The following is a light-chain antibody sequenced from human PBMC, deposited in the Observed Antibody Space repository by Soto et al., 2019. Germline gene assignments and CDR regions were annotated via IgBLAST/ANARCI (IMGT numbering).Light chain of an antibody. CDR1: QSVGIY. CDR3: QQGSNWPLIS. CDR2: DAS. Sequence: EIVLAQTPATRSLSPGERATLSCRASQSVGIYLAWYQQKPGRAPRLLIYDASNRATDIPARFSASGSGTDFTLTISSLEPEAFAIYYCQQGSNWPLISFGQGTRLEIK. V-gene: IGKV3-11*01. J-gene: IGKJ5*01.